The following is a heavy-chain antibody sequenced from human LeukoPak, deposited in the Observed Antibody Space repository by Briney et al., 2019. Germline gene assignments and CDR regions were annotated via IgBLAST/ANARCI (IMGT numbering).Heavy chain of an antibody. J-gene: IGHJ6*02. CDR2: INPNSGGT. Sequence: ASVKVSCKASGYTFTGYYMHWVRQAPGQGLEWMGWINPNSGGTNYAQKFQGRVTITRDTSISPAYMELSRLRSDDTAVYYCARAIGYCSSPSCSPIGYYYYGMDVWGQGTTVTVSS. CDR1: GYTFTGYY. D-gene: IGHD2-2*01. V-gene: IGHV1-2*02. CDR3: ARAIGYCSSPSCSPIGYYYYGMDV.